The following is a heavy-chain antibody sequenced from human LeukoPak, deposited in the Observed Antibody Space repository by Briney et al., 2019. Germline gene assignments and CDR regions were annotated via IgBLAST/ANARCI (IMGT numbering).Heavy chain of an antibody. CDR3: ARGGHCSSTSCYSDAFDI. D-gene: IGHD2-2*02. J-gene: IGHJ3*02. V-gene: IGHV3-11*04. CDR1: GFTFSDYY. Sequence: GGSLRLSCVASGFTFSDYYMSWIRQAPGTGLKWVSYISTSGSTVYYADSVKGRFTISRDNAKNSLYLQMNSLRAEDTAVYYCARGGHCSSTSCYSDAFDIWGQGTMVTVYS. CDR2: ISTSGSTV.